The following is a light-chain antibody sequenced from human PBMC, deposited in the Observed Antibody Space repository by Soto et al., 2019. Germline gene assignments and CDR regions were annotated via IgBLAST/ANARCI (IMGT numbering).Light chain of an antibody. Sequence: QSALTQPASVSGSPGQSITISCTGTSRDVGGYNYVSWYQQHPGKAPKLMIYEVSNRPSGVSNRFSGSKSGNTASLTISGLQAEDEADYYCSSNRSSSSLFVFGTGTKLTVL. CDR2: EVS. CDR3: SSNRSSSSLFV. J-gene: IGLJ1*01. CDR1: SRDVGGYNY. V-gene: IGLV2-14*01.